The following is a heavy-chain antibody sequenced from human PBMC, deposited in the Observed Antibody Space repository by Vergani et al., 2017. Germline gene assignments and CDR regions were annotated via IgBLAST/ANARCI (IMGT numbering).Heavy chain of an antibody. V-gene: IGHV4-34*01. CDR3: AKARDPNCKGGNCYSYYYGLDL. CDR2: INHSGST. Sequence: QVQLQQWGAGLLKPSETLSLTCAVYGGSFSGYYWSWIRQPPGKGLEWIGEINHSGSTNYNPSLKSRVTISVDTSKNQFSLKLSSVTAADTAVYYCAKARDPNCKGGNCYSYYYGLDLWGQGTTVTVAS. D-gene: IGHD2-21*01. J-gene: IGHJ6*02. CDR1: GGSFSGYY.